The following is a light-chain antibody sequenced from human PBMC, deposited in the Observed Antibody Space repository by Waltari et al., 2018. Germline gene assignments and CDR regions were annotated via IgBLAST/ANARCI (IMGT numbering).Light chain of an antibody. V-gene: IGLV8-61*01. CDR2: KAN. Sequence: QTVVTQEPSLSVSPGGTVTLPCALSSGSLSTTSYATLYQQTPGQAPRTLVYKANARSSGVPDRFSGSILGNTAALTITGAQADDESDYYCALYMGSGIWVFGGGTRLTVL. CDR1: SGSLSTTSY. CDR3: ALYMGSGIWV. J-gene: IGLJ3*02.